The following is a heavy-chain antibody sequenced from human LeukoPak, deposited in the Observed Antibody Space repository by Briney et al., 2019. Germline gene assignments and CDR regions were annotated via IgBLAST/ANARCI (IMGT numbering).Heavy chain of an antibody. D-gene: IGHD3-10*01. CDR2: MYFSGST. J-gene: IGHJ4*02. CDR1: GDSVKSYY. Sequence: PSETLSLTCAVSGDSVKSYYWNWIRQPPGRGLEWIGFMYFSGSTNYNPSPKSRVTISVDKSKNQFSLKLSSVTAADTAVYYCAREAAVLWFGELLHYFDYWGQGTLVTVSS. V-gene: IGHV4-59*02. CDR3: AREAAVLWFGELLHYFDY.